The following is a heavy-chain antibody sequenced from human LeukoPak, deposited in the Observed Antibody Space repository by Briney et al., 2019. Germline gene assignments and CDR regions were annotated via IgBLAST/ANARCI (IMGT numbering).Heavy chain of an antibody. J-gene: IGHJ4*02. CDR3: AKLVVAGYPFDY. V-gene: IGHV3-23*01. CDR1: GFTFSSYA. CDR2: ISGSGGST. D-gene: IGHD6-19*01. Sequence: HSGGSLRLSCAASGFTFSSYAMSWVRQTPGKGLEWVSAISGSGGSTYYADSVKGRFTISRDNSKNTLYLQMNSLRAEDTAVYYCAKLVVAGYPFDYWGQGNLVTVSS.